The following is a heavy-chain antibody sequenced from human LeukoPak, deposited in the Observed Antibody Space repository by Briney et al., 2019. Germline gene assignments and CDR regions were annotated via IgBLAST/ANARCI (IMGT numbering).Heavy chain of an antibody. CDR1: GHTFTGYY. J-gene: IGHJ4*02. CDR3: ARGAAVPARYYFDY. V-gene: IGHV1-2*02. Sequence: GASVKVSCKASGHTFTGYYMHWVRQAPGQGLEWMGWINPNSGGTNYAQKFQGRVTMTRDTSISTAYMELSRLRSDDTAVYYCARGAAVPARYYFDYWGQGTLVTVSS. D-gene: IGHD1-1*01. CDR2: INPNSGGT.